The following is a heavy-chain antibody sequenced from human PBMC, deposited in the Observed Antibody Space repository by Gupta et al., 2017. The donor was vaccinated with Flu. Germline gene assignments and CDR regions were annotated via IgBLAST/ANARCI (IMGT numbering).Heavy chain of an antibody. CDR1: GYTFTNFY. V-gene: IGHV1-18*01. CDR3: ARDGGYSGTYRAFDF. Sequence: QVQLVQSGVELRKPGASVKVSCQASGYTFTNFYINWVRQAPGQGLEWLGWISTYNGNTKFSQKVQGRVAMTTDTSTSTVYMQLKSLRSDDTAVYYCARDGGYSGTYRAFDFWGQGTMMSVSS. J-gene: IGHJ3*01. CDR2: ISTYNGNT. D-gene: IGHD5-12*01.